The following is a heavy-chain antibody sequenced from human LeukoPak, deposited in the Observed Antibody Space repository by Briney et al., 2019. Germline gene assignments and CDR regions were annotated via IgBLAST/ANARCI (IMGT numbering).Heavy chain of an antibody. CDR2: ILFDGSNE. J-gene: IGHJ4*02. Sequence: GGSLRLSCAASGFQFDRYGMHWVRQTPGKGLEWLAFILFDGSNEKYADSVKGRFTISRDNSKNTVNLQMNRLRVEDTAIYYCAKDWIQFNRVFDCFDSWGQGTLVTVSS. CDR1: GFQFDRYG. CDR3: AKDWIQFNRVFDCFDS. D-gene: IGHD5-18*01. V-gene: IGHV3-30*18.